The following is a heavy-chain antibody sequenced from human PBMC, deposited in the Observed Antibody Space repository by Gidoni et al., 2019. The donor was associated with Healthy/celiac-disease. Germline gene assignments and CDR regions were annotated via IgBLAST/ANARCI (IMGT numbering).Heavy chain of an antibody. J-gene: IGHJ3*02. CDR3: AKGRDYGDPLFLAPGAFDI. CDR2: SRGSGGST. Sequence: EVQLVESGGGLVQHGGSLRLSCAASGFTFSSYAMSWGRQAPGKELEWVSASRGSGGSTYYADSVKGRFTISRDNSKNTLYLQMNSLRAEDTAVYYCAKGRDYGDPLFLAPGAFDIWGQGTMVTVSS. D-gene: IGHD4-17*01. V-gene: IGHV3-23*04. CDR1: GFTFSSYA.